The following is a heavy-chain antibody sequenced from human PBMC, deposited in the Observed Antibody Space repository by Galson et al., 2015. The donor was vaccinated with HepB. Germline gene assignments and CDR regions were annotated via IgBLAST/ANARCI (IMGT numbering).Heavy chain of an antibody. J-gene: IGHJ4*02. CDR3: AKDRGYSGSSFIDY. CDR1: GFTFDDYT. CDR2: ISWDGGST. Sequence: SLRLSCAASGFTFDDYTMHWVRQTPGKGLEWVSLISWDGGSTYYADSVKGRFTISRDNSKNSLYLQMNSLRTEDTALYYCAKDRGYSGSSFIDYWGQGTLVTVSS. D-gene: IGHD1-26*01. V-gene: IGHV3-43*01.